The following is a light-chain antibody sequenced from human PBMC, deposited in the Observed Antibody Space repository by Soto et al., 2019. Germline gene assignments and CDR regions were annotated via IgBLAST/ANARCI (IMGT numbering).Light chain of an antibody. J-gene: IGKJ3*01. CDR1: QHIDVY. Sequence: PGERATLSCRASQHIDVYLDWLQQKPGQSPRLLIFDASARATGTPTRFSGSGSGTDFTLTISSLEPEDFAVYYCQQRGDWPLTFGPGTNVDSK. CDR3: QQRGDWPLT. CDR2: DAS. V-gene: IGKV3-11*01.